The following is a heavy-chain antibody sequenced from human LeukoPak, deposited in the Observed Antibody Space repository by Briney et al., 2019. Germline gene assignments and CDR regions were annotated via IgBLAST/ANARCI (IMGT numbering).Heavy chain of an antibody. CDR2: IYHSGST. D-gene: IGHD1-26*01. J-gene: IGHJ4*02. CDR3: ARVHSGSYRGDY. Sequence: SETLSLTCTVSGYSISSGYYWGWIRQPPGKGLEWIGSIYHSGSTYYNPSLKSRVTISVDTSKNQFSLKLSSVTAADTAVYYCARVHSGSYRGDYWGQGTLVTVSS. V-gene: IGHV4-38-2*02. CDR1: GYSISSGYY.